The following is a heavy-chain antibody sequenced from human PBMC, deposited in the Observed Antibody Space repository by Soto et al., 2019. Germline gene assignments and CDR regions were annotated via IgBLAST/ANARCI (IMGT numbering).Heavy chain of an antibody. Sequence: DTVSLTETVSGGSNRRGHSSWSCIRQPPGKGLEWIGHFYYSGSTYYNPSLESRVSISVDTSKNQFSLKLSSVTAADTAVYYCARVLGSHYDFWGQGTLVTVSS. D-gene: IGHD3-3*01. V-gene: IGHV4-30-4*01. CDR3: ARVLGSHYDF. J-gene: IGHJ4*02. CDR1: GGSNRRGHSS. CDR2: FYYSGST.